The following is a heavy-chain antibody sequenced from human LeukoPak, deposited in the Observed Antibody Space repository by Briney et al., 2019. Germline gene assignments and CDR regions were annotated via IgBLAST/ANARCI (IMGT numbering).Heavy chain of an antibody. CDR1: GGSISSGDYY. V-gene: IGHV4-61*08. J-gene: IGHJ3*01. D-gene: IGHD1-7*01. CDR3: ARVPGGGTAAN. Sequence: SETLSLTCTVSGGSISSGDYYWSWLRQPPGKGLEWIGYIYYSGSTNYNPSLKSRVTISVDTSKNQFSLKLRSVTAADTAVYYCARVPGGGTAANWGQGTMVTVSS. CDR2: IYYSGST.